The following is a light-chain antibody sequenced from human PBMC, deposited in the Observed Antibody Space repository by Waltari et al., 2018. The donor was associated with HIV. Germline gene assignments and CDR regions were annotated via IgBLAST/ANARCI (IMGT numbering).Light chain of an antibody. J-gene: IGLJ3*02. V-gene: IGLV1-44*01. Sequence: SALNQSPSASGTPGQRVIISCSGRSSNIGSITVTWYQEFPGTAPKLLIYSNGQRPSGVPERFSGSKSATSASLAISGLRSEDEADYYCATWDDSLNAWVFGGGTKLTVL. CDR1: SSNIGSIT. CDR3: ATWDDSLNAWV. CDR2: SNG.